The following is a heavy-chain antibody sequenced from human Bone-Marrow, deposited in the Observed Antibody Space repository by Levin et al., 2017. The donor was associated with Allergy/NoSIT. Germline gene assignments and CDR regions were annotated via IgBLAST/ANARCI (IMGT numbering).Heavy chain of an antibody. Sequence: ASVKVSCKASGGTFSSYAISWVRQAPGQGLEWMGGIIPIFGTANYAQKFQGRVTITADESTSTAYMELSSLRSEDTAVYYCAREGRPPHYYGSGSYYKEGVWAFDIWGQGTMVTVSS. J-gene: IGHJ3*02. CDR2: IIPIFGTA. CDR1: GGTFSSYA. V-gene: IGHV1-69*13. CDR3: AREGRPPHYYGSGSYYKEGVWAFDI. D-gene: IGHD3-10*01.